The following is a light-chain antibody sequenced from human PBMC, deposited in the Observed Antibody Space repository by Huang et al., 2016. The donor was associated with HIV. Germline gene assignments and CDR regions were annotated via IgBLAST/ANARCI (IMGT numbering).Light chain of an antibody. CDR1: LSFSSD. CDR3: QQYNNWWT. Sequence: EIVMAPSPATLSVSPGERATLSCRASLSFSSDLAWYQHKPGQAPRLLIYGASTRATGIPARFSGSGSGTEFTLTISSLKSEDSAVYYCQQYNNWWTFGQGTKVEI. V-gene: IGKV3-15*01. J-gene: IGKJ1*01. CDR2: GAS.